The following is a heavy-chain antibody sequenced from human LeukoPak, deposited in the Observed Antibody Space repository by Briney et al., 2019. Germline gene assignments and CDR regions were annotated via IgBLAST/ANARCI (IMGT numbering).Heavy chain of an antibody. CDR3: ARERGIAAAGTENWFDP. CDR2: INPNSGGT. CDR1: GYTFTGYY. J-gene: IGHJ5*02. Sequence: ASVKVSCKASGYTFTGYYMHWVRQAPGQGLEWMGWINPNSGGTNYAQKFQGRVTMTRDTSISTAYMELSRLRSDDTAVYYCARERGIAAAGTENWFDPWGQGTLVTVSS. D-gene: IGHD6-13*01. V-gene: IGHV1-2*02.